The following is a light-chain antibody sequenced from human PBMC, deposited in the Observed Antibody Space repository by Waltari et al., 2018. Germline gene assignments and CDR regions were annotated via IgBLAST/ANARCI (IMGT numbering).Light chain of an antibody. CDR1: QSVSIN. CDR3: QHYNNWPPGTT. Sequence: EIVMTQSPVTLSVSPGERATLSCRASQSVSINLAWYQQKPGQAPRSLIYAASTRATDVPARFSGSGSGTEFTLTISSLQSEDFAVYYCQHYNNWPPGTTFGQGTKLEIK. CDR2: AAS. V-gene: IGKV3-15*01. J-gene: IGKJ1*01.